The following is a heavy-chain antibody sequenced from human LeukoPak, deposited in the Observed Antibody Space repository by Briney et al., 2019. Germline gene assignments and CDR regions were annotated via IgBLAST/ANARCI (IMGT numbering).Heavy chain of an antibody. V-gene: IGHV4-59*01. CDR3: ARDHGYNSFDY. J-gene: IGHJ4*02. CDR1: GGSISSYY. Sequence: SETLSLTCTVSGGSISSYYWSWIRQPPGKGLEWIGYIYYSGSTNYNPSLKSRVTISVDTSKNQFSLKLSSVTAADTAVYYCARDHGYNSFDYWGQGTLVTVSS. D-gene: IGHD5-24*01. CDR2: IYYSGST.